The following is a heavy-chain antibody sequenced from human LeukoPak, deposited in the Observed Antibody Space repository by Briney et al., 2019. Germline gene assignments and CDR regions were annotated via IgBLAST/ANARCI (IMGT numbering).Heavy chain of an antibody. Sequence: GGSLRLSCAVSGFAVSSDYMGWVRQAPGKGLEWVSVIYSSGSGSRTYYTDSVEGRFTISRDNSKNTVYLQMNSLRAEDTAVYYCARHDWCDPWSQGTRVTVSS. J-gene: IGHJ5*02. V-gene: IGHV3-66*04. CDR1: GFAVSSDY. CDR2: IYSSGSGSRT. CDR3: ARHDWCDP.